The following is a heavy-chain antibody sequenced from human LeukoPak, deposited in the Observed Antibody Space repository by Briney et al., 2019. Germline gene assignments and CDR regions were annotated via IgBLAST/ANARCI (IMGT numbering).Heavy chain of an antibody. J-gene: IGHJ4*02. CDR3: ATGLLPTNYYDSSGPDY. V-gene: IGHV1-24*01. CDR2: FDPEDGET. CDR1: GYTLTELS. Sequence: ASVKVSCKVSGYTLTELSMHWVRQAPGKGLEWMGGFDPEDGETIYAQKFQGRVTMTEDTSTDTAYMELSSLRSEDAAVYYCATGLLPTNYYDSSGPDYWGQGTLVTVSS. D-gene: IGHD3-22*01.